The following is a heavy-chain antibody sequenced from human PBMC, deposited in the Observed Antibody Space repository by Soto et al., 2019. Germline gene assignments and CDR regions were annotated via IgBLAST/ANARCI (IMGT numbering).Heavy chain of an antibody. Sequence: PGESLKISCKGSGCRFTSYWIAWVRQMPGKGLEWMGIINPDDSDTRYSPPFQGQVTISADKSISTAYLQWRSLKASDTAIYYCARHPHRLCSAGTCHSGWFDSWGQGTLVTVS. J-gene: IGHJ5*01. D-gene: IGHD2-15*01. CDR3: ARHPHRLCSAGTCHSGWFDS. V-gene: IGHV5-51*01. CDR2: INPDDSDT. CDR1: GCRFTSYW.